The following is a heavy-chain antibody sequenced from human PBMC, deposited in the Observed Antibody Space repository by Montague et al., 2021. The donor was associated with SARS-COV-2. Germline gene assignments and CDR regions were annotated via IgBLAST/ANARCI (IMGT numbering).Heavy chain of an antibody. CDR2: IDTSGST. CDR3: ARESLHLTGYYNDYFDY. V-gene: IGHV4-61*02. CDR1: GGPISSGSYD. Sequence: TLSPTCTVSGGPISSGSYDWNLIRRPAGKGLEWIGRIDTSGSTNYXPSLESRVTISVDTSKNQFSLKLSSVTAADTAVYYCARESLHLTGYYNDYFDYWGQGTLVTVSS. J-gene: IGHJ4*02. D-gene: IGHD3-9*01.